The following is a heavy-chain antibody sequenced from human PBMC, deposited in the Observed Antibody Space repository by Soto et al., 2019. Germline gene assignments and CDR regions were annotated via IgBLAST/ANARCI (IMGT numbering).Heavy chain of an antibody. CDR3: STYDYIWGTDRYRWAY. CDR1: GSTFSNAW. D-gene: IGHD3-16*02. Sequence: EVQLVESGGDLVKPGGSLRLSYAASGSTFSNAWMTWVRQAPGKGLEWVGHIKSKTDGGTTHYAAPVEGRFTISRDDSKNTLYLHMNSLKTEDTAVYYCSTYDYIWGTDRYRWAYWGQGTLVTVSS. J-gene: IGHJ4*02. CDR2: IKSKTDGGTT. V-gene: IGHV3-15*01.